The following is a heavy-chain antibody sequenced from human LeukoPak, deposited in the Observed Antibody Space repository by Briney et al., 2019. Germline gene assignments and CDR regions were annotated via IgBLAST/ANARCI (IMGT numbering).Heavy chain of an antibody. J-gene: IGHJ4*02. CDR1: GFTFSSYW. CDR3: ARDFGGSRDY. D-gene: IGHD3-10*01. V-gene: IGHV3-74*01. CDR2: INSDGSTI. Sequence: GGSLILSCAASGFTFSSYWMHWVRQAPGKGLVWVSRINSDGSTINYADSVKGRFTISRDNAKNTLYLQMNSLRAEDTAVYYCARDFGGSRDYWGQGTLVTVSS.